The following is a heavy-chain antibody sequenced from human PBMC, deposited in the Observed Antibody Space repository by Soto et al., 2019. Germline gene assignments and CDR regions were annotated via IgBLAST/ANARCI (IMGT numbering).Heavy chain of an antibody. Sequence: PGESLKISCKASGYSFSSYWIGWVRQMPGKGLEWMGIIFPADSDTRYSPSFQGQVTISADKSTATAYLQWSSLEASDTAMYYCARRGSRNELYGMDVWGQGTTVTVSS. J-gene: IGHJ6*02. D-gene: IGHD1-26*01. CDR1: GYSFSSYW. CDR3: ARRGSRNELYGMDV. CDR2: IFPADSDT. V-gene: IGHV5-51*01.